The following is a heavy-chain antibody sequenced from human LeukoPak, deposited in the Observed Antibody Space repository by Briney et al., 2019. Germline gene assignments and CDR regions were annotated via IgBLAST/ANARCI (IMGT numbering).Heavy chain of an antibody. CDR1: GFTFRSYA. D-gene: IGHD2-2*01. V-gene: IGHV3-30*01. J-gene: IGHJ4*02. CDR2: ISYDGSNK. Sequence: GGSLRLSCAASGFTFRSYAMHWVRQAPGKGLEWVAIISYDGSNKYYADSVRGRFTISRDNSKNTLYLQMNSLRLEDTAVYYYARGYCSSTFCDLDFDYWGQGTLVTVSS. CDR3: ARGYCSSTFCDLDFDY.